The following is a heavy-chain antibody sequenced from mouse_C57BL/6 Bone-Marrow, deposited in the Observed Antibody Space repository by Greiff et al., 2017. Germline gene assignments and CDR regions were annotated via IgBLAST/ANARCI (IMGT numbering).Heavy chain of an antibody. Sequence: QVQLQQPGAELVKPGASVKLSCKASGYTFTSYWMHWVKQRPGQGLEWIGMIHPNSGSTNYNEKFKSKATLTVDKSSSTAYMQLSSLTSEDSAVYYCARRELYWYFGVWGTGTAVTVSS. CDR2: IHPNSGST. CDR1: GYTFTSYW. CDR3: ARRELYWYFGV. J-gene: IGHJ1*03. V-gene: IGHV1-64*01.